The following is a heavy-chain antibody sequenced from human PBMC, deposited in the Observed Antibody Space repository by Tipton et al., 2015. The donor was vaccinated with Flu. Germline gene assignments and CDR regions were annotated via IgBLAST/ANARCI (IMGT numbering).Heavy chain of an antibody. CDR2: IYSGSNA. CDR3: ANLGNNREFDY. CDR1: GFIVSNNY. D-gene: IGHD1-14*01. J-gene: IGHJ4*02. V-gene: IGHV3-53*01. Sequence: SLRLSCAVSGFIVSNNYMSWVRQAPGKGLEWVSVIYSGSNAYYADSVEGRFTISRDNSKSTLYLQMDSLRAEDTAVYYCANLGNNREFDYWGQGTQVTVSS.